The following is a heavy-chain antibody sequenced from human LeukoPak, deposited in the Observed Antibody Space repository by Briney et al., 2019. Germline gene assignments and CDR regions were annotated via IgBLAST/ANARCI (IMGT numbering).Heavy chain of an antibody. V-gene: IGHV1-2*04. CDR3: ARAITMVRGAINWFDP. J-gene: IGHJ5*02. CDR1: GYTFTGYY. CDR2: INPSSGGA. D-gene: IGHD3-10*01. Sequence: ASVKVSCKASGYTFTGYYIHWVRQAPGQGLEWMGWINPSSGGANYAQKFQGWVTMTRDTSIRTAYMELSRLRSEDTAVYYCARAITMVRGAINWFDPWGQGTLVTVSS.